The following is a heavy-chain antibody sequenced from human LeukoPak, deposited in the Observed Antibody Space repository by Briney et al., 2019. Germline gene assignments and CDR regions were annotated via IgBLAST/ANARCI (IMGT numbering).Heavy chain of an antibody. CDR2: ISGSGGST. CDR3: ARPPPGIAAAGTTLDVDY. Sequence: GGSLRLSCAASGFPFSSYAMCWVRQAPGKGLEWVSVISGSGGSTYYADSVKGRFTISRDNAKNSLYLQMNSLRAEDTAVYYCARPPPGIAAAGTTLDVDYWGQGTLVTVSS. J-gene: IGHJ4*02. CDR1: GFPFSSYA. V-gene: IGHV3-23*01. D-gene: IGHD6-13*01.